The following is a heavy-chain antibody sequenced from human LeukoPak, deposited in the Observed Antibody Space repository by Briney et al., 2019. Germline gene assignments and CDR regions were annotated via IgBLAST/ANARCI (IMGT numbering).Heavy chain of an antibody. D-gene: IGHD3-9*01. Sequence: AGSLRLSCAASGFTFSSYAMSWVRQAPGKGLEWVSAISGSSGSTYYADSEKGRFTISSDNSKNTLYLQMNSLRADNTAVYYCATDLVTRAGIRYFGFYYWGQGTLVTVSS. V-gene: IGHV3-23*01. CDR2: ISGSSGST. CDR3: ATDLVTRAGIRYFGFYY. J-gene: IGHJ4*02. CDR1: GFTFSSYA.